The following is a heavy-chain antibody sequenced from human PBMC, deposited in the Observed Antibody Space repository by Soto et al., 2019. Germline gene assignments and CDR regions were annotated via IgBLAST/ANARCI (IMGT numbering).Heavy chain of an antibody. CDR2: IVVGSGNT. Sequence: QMQLVQSGPEVKKPGTSVKVSCKASGFTFTSSAVQWVRQARGQRLEWIGWIVVGSGNTNYAQKFQERVTITRDMSTSTAYMELSSLRSEDTAVYYCAAEMSHIVVVTVDAFDIWGQGTMVTVSS. J-gene: IGHJ3*02. CDR3: AAEMSHIVVVTVDAFDI. CDR1: GFTFTSSA. V-gene: IGHV1-58*01. D-gene: IGHD2-21*02.